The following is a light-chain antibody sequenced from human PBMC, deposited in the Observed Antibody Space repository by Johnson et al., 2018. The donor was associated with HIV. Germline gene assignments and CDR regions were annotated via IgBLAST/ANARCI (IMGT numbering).Light chain of an antibody. V-gene: IGLV1-51*01. CDR3: GTWDSSLSEGV. Sequence: QSVLTQPPSVSAAPGQKVTISCSASSSNIGTNYVSWYQQLPGTAPKLLIYDNNNRPSGIPDRFSGSNSGTSATLGITGLPTGDEADYYCGTWDSSLSEGVFGTGNKVTVL. J-gene: IGLJ1*01. CDR1: SSNIGTNY. CDR2: DNN.